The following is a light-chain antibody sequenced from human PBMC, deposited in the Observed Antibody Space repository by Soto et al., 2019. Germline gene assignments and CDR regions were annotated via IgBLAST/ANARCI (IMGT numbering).Light chain of an antibody. Sequence: EIVLTQSPVTLSLSPGERATLSCRASQSVSKYLAWYQQKPGQAPRLLIYDASNRAAGTPARFSGSGSGTDFTLTISSLEPEDFAVYYCQQRSNWRGTFGGGTKVEIK. CDR1: QSVSKY. V-gene: IGKV3-11*01. CDR3: QQRSNWRGT. CDR2: DAS. J-gene: IGKJ4*01.